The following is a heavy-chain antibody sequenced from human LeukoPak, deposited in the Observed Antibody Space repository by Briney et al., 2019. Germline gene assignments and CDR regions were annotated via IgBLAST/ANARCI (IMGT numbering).Heavy chain of an antibody. CDR3: AREVVAGVLDY. D-gene: IGHD6-19*01. J-gene: IGHJ4*02. Sequence: ASVTVSCKASGYRFTSYDISWVRQAPGQGLEWMGWISAYNGNTNYAQKLQGRVTMTTDTSTSTAYKELRRLRSDDTAVYYCAREVVAGVLDYWGQGTLVTVSS. CDR1: GYRFTSYD. V-gene: IGHV1-18*01. CDR2: ISAYNGNT.